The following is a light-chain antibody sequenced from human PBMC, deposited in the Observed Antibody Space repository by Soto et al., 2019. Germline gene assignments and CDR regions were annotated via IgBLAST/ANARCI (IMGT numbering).Light chain of an antibody. CDR2: GAS. V-gene: IGKV3-15*01. CDR3: QQYNNWPPWT. CDR1: QSVRSN. J-gene: IGKJ1*01. Sequence: EVVMTQSPATLSVSPGERATLSCRASQSVRSNLAWYQQKPGRAPRLLIYGASTRATGIPARFSGSVSGTEFTLTISSLQSEDFAVYYCQQYNNWPPWTFGQGTKVEIK.